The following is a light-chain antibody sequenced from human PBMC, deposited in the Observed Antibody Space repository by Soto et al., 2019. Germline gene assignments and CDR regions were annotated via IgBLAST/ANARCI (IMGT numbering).Light chain of an antibody. J-gene: IGKJ4*01. Sequence: EIPVTQSPLTLSTSLSDTGTSTCRASQTISSWLAWYQQKPGKAPKLLIYAASSLQSGVPSRFSGSGSGTDFTLTISSLQPEDFATYYCQQSDRSLTLGGGTNVEI. CDR1: QTISSW. CDR2: AAS. V-gene: IGKV1-39*01. CDR3: QQSDRSLT.